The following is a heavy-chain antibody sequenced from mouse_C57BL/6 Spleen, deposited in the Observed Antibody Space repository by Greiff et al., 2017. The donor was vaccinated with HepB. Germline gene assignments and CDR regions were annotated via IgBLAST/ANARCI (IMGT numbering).Heavy chain of an antibody. D-gene: IGHD6-2*01. J-gene: IGHJ3*01. CDR1: GFNIKDDY. Sequence: EVKLQESGAELVRPGASVKLSCTASGFNIKDDYMHWVKQRPEQGLEWIGWIDPENGDTEYASKFQGNATITADTSSNTAYLKLSSLTSEDTAVYYFTTGSLPQGFAYWGQGTLVTVSA. V-gene: IGHV14-4*01. CDR3: TTGSLPQGFAY. CDR2: IDPENGDT.